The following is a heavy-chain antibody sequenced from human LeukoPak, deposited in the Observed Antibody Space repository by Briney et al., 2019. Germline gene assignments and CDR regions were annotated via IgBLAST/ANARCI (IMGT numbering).Heavy chain of an antibody. CDR3: AKDTPFGGY. Sequence: GGSLRLSCTASGFTFSGYSMNWIRQAPGKGLEWVSSFGTRSTSIYHAGSVKGRFAISRDNAKNSLYQQMNSLRAEDTAVYYCAKDTPFGGYWGQGTLVTVSS. CDR2: FGTRSTSI. V-gene: IGHV3-21*04. D-gene: IGHD3-16*01. CDR1: GFTFSGYS. J-gene: IGHJ4*02.